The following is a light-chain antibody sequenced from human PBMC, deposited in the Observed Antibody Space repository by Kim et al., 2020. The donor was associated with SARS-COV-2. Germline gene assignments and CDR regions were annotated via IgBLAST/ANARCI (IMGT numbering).Light chain of an antibody. Sequence: AVVTQEPSLTVSPGGTVTLTCGSSTGAVTSGHYPYRFQQKPGQAPRTLIYDTNNKQSWAPARFSGSLLGGKAALTLSGAQPEDEAEYYCLLSYTGARVFGGGTKVTVL. CDR1: TGAVTSGHY. V-gene: IGLV7-46*01. CDR2: DTN. CDR3: LLSYTGARV. J-gene: IGLJ2*01.